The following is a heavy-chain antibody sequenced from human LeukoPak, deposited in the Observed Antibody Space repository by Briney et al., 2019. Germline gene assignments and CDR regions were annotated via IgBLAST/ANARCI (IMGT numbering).Heavy chain of an antibody. J-gene: IGHJ5*02. CDR3: ARLEAPMVRGVIVVNWFDP. CDR1: GASISGDY. CDR2: IYYNENA. Sequence: SETLSLTCTVSGASISGDYWSWIRQPPGRGLEWIGYIYYNENADYNPSLKSRVTMSVDTSKNQFSLNLSSVTAADTAVYYCARLEAPMVRGVIVVNWFDPWGQGTLVTVSS. D-gene: IGHD3-10*01. V-gene: IGHV4-59*01.